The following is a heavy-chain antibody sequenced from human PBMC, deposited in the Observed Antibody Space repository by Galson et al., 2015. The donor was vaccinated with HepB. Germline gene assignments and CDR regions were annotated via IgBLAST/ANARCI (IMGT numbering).Heavy chain of an antibody. V-gene: IGHV3-7*01. CDR3: ARDPYCGSDCHGPTFYSSYGMDV. Sequence: SLRLSCAASGFKFNNYWMNWVRQAPGKGLEWVANIKRDGSEIFYVDSVKGRFTISRDNAKNSLYLQMHSLKAEDTAVYYCARDPYCGSDCHGPTFYSSYGMDVWGQGTTATVSS. CDR1: GFKFNNYW. D-gene: IGHD2-21*02. CDR2: IKRDGSEI. J-gene: IGHJ6*02.